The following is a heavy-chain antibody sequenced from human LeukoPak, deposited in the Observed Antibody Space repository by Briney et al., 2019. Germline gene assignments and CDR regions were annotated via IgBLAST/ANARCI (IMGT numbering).Heavy chain of an antibody. Sequence: PGGSLGLSCAASGFTFSSYGMHWVRQAPGKGLEWVAVISYDGSNKYYADSVKGRFTISRGNSKNTLYLQMNSLRAEDTAVYYCAKDENYYDSSGYYYFDYWGQGTLVTVSS. CDR3: AKDENYYDSSGYYYFDY. D-gene: IGHD3-22*01. V-gene: IGHV3-30*18. J-gene: IGHJ4*02. CDR1: GFTFSSYG. CDR2: ISYDGSNK.